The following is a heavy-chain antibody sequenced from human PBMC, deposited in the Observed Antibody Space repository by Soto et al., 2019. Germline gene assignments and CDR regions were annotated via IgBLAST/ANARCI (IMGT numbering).Heavy chain of an antibody. CDR3: ARATTVTSSFFYYGLDV. D-gene: IGHD4-17*01. CDR1: GGSISNDDYY. V-gene: IGHV4-30-4*08. J-gene: IGHJ6*02. Sequence: QVQLQESGPGLVKPSQTLSLTCTVSGGSISNDDYYWSWIRQPPGKGLEWIGHIYYNGNTYYNPSLKSRLTMSLDTSQNHFSLHLTSVIAADSASYFCARATTVTSSFFYYGLDVWGQGTTVTVSS. CDR2: IYYNGNT.